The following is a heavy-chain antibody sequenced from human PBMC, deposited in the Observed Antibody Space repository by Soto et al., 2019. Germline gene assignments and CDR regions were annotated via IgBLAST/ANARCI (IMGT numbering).Heavy chain of an antibody. D-gene: IGHD5-18*01. J-gene: IGHJ4*02. CDR3: ARDYSSYGPFDY. CDR2: ISRSSNYI. Sequence: PGGSLRLSCAASGFTFTSYSMNWVRQAPGKGLEWVSSISRSSNYIYYADSVKGRFTISRDNAKNSLYLQMNSLRAEDTAVYYCARDYSSYGPFDYWGQGTLVTVS. V-gene: IGHV3-21*06. CDR1: GFTFTSYS.